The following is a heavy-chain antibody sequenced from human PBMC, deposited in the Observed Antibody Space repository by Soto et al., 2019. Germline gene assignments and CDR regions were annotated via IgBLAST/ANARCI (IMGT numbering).Heavy chain of an antibody. J-gene: IGHJ4*02. CDR2: ISGSDGKT. CDR3: ARWSYLDY. Sequence: GGSLRLSCAASGFSFGSYALSWVRQAPGKGLEWVSTISGSDGKTFYADSVKGRFSISRDTSQNTLYLQTNSLRADDTAIYYCARWSYLDYWGQGTRVTVSS. V-gene: IGHV3-23*01. D-gene: IGHD3-3*01. CDR1: GFSFGSYA.